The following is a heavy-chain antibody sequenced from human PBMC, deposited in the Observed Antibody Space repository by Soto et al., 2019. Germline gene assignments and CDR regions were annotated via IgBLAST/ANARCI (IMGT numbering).Heavy chain of an antibody. CDR1: GFTFGDYA. V-gene: IGHV3-49*04. Sequence: GVSLRLSCTGSGFTFGDYAMSWVRRAPGKGLEWVGFIRSKAYGGTTEWDASVRGGFTFSRDGSKRIAYLQVNSLKTEDTGVYGGTRGTRPYGMDVGGQGITVTVSS. CDR3: TRGTRPYGMDV. CDR2: IRSKAYGGTT. J-gene: IGHJ6*02. D-gene: IGHD6-6*01.